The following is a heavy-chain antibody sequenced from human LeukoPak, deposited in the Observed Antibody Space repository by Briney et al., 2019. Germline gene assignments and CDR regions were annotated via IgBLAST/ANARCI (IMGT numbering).Heavy chain of an antibody. CDR2: MNPNSGNT. Sequence: ASVKVSCKASGYTFTSYEINWVRQATGQGLEWMGWMNPNSGNTGYAQKFQGRVTMTRNTSISTAYMELSSLRSEDTAVYYCARVSSGWNYYFDYWGQGTLVTVSS. CDR3: ARVSSGWNYYFDY. J-gene: IGHJ4*02. V-gene: IGHV1-8*01. D-gene: IGHD6-19*01. CDR1: GYTFTSYE.